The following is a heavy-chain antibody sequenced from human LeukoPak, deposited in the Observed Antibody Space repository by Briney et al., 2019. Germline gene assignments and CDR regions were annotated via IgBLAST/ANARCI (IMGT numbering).Heavy chain of an antibody. D-gene: IGHD3-22*01. CDR2: IKQDGSEK. CDR1: GFTFSSYW. CDR3: ARDRSFYSSGQNDY. J-gene: IGHJ4*02. V-gene: IGHV3-7*01. Sequence: PGGSLRLSCAASGFTFSSYWMSWVRQAPGKGLEWVANIKQDGSEKYYVDSVKGRFTISRDNAKNSLYLQMNSLRAEDTAVYYCARDRSFYSSGQNDYWGQGTLVTVSS.